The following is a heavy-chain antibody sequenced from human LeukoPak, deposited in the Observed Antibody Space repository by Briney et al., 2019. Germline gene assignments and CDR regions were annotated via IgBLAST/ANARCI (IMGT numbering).Heavy chain of an antibody. Sequence: SETLSLTCAVYGGSFSGYYWSWIRQPPGKGLEWIGEINHSGSTNYNPSLKSRVTISVDTSKNQFSLKLSSVTAADTAVYYCARGSNYYDSSGYYYFDYWGQGTLVTVSS. D-gene: IGHD3-22*01. CDR3: ARGSNYYDSSGYYYFDY. V-gene: IGHV4-34*01. CDR1: GGSFSGYY. CDR2: INHSGST. J-gene: IGHJ4*02.